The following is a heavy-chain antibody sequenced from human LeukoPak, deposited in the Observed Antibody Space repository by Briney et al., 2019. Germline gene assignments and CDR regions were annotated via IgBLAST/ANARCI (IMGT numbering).Heavy chain of an antibody. Sequence: PSETLSLTCTVSGGSISSYYWSWIRQPPGKGLEWIGYIYYSGSTYYNPSLKSRVTISVDTSKNQFSLKLTSVTVADTAVYYCARAGGSYGSWFDPWGQGTLVTVSS. CDR1: GGSISSYY. CDR3: ARAGGSYGSWFDP. J-gene: IGHJ5*02. V-gene: IGHV4-59*12. D-gene: IGHD1-26*01. CDR2: IYYSGST.